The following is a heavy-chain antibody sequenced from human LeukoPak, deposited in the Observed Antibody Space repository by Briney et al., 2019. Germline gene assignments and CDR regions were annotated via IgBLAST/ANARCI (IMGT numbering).Heavy chain of an antibody. D-gene: IGHD2-15*01. CDR3: ARVLVVVAATQAFDI. CDR1: GFTFSSYG. J-gene: IGHJ3*02. Sequence: PGGSLRLSCAASGFTFSSYGMHWVRQAPGKGLEWVAVISYDGSNKYYADSVKGRFTISRDNSKNTLYLQMNSLRAEDTAVYYCARVLVVVAATQAFDIWGQGTMVTVSS. CDR2: ISYDGSNK. V-gene: IGHV3-30*03.